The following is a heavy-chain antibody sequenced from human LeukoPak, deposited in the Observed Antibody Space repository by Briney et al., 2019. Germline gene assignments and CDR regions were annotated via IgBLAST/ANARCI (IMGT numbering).Heavy chain of an antibody. D-gene: IGHD6-13*01. Sequence: GASVKVSCKASGGTFSSYTISWVRQAPGQGLEWMGRIIPILGIANYAQKFQGRVTITADKSTSTAYMELSSLRSEDTAVCYCARDMGIIAAAAAFDYWGQGTPVTVSS. CDR3: ARDMGIIAAAAAFDY. V-gene: IGHV1-69*04. J-gene: IGHJ4*02. CDR1: GGTFSSYT. CDR2: IIPILGIA.